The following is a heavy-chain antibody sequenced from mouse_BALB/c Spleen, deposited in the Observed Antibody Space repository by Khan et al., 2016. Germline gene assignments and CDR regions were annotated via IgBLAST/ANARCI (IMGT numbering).Heavy chain of an antibody. CDR3: ARYNQDYGAWFAS. D-gene: IGHD2-4*01. CDR2: IWPGGST. J-gene: IGHJ3*01. CDR1: GFSLTNSG. Sequence: VQLQESGPGLVAPSQSLFITCTVSGFSLTNSGVHWIRQPPGKGLEWLGVIWPGGSTDYNSALMSSLSITKANSQTQVFLKIISLQTDDTAMYYCARYNQDYGAWFASWGQGTLVIVSA. V-gene: IGHV2-9*02.